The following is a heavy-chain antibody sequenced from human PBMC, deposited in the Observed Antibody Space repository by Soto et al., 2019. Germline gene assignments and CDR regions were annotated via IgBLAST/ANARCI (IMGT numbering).Heavy chain of an antibody. CDR2: ISSNSGNM. V-gene: IGHV3-9*01. CDR3: AKGGSSSWLRDGLHI. CDR1: GFSFDNFA. D-gene: IGHD6-19*01. Sequence: EVQLVESGGGIVEPGRSLRLSCAASGFSFDNFAMHWVRQAPGKGLVWVSSISSNSGNMGYADSVKGRFTISRDNAKKSLYLEMNSLRVEETALYYCAKGGSSSWLRDGLHIWGQGTMVTASS. J-gene: IGHJ3*02.